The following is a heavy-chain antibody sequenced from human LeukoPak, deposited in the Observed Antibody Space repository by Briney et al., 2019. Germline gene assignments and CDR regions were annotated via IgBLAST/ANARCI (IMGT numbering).Heavy chain of an antibody. V-gene: IGHV3-48*01. CDR2: ISSSSSTI. CDR1: GFTFSSYS. D-gene: IGHD2-2*01. J-gene: IGHJ4*02. Sequence: GSLRLSCAASGFTFSSYSMNWVRQAPGKGLEWVSYISSSSSTIYYADSVKGRFTISRDNAKNSLYLQMNSLGAEDTAVYYCARVCRTSCDDYWGQGTLVTVPS. CDR3: ARVCRTSCDDY.